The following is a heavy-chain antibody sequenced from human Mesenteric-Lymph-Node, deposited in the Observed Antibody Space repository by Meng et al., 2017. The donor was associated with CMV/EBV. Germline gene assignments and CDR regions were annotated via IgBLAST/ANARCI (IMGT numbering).Heavy chain of an antibody. CDR3: ARNHGPYYYYGMDV. Sequence: GESLKISCAAPGFTFSSYAMHWVRQAPGKGLEYVSAISSNGGSTYYADSVKGRFTISRDNSKNTLYLQMGSLRAEDMAVYYCARNHGPYYYYGMDVWGQGTTVTVSS. J-gene: IGHJ6*02. D-gene: IGHD1-14*01. CDR2: ISSNGGST. CDR1: GFTFSSYA. V-gene: IGHV3-64*02.